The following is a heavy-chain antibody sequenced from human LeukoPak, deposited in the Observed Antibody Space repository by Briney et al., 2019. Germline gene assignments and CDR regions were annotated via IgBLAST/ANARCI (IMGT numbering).Heavy chain of an antibody. Sequence: GGSLRLSCSGSGFTFSNYHMSWVRQVPGNGLEWVSYICSSSTIYYADSVKGRFTIFRDNAKNSLYLQMDSLRAEDTAVYYWAKDYYDSSGYYHFGGNYWGQGTLVTVSS. J-gene: IGHJ4*02. D-gene: IGHD3-22*01. CDR1: GFTFSNYH. CDR3: AKDYYDSSGYYHFGGNY. CDR2: ICSSSTI. V-gene: IGHV3-48*01.